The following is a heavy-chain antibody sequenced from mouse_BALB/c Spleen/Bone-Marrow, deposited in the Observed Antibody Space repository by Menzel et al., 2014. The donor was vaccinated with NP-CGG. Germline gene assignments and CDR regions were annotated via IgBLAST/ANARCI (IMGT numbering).Heavy chain of an antibody. CDR2: IRNKANGYTT. Sequence: VQLVEPGGGLVQPGGFLRLSCATSGFTFTDHYMSWVRQPPGKALEWLGFIRNKANGYTTEYSASVKGRFTISRDNSQSIVYLQMNTLRAEDSATYYCARDYLYYFDYWGRGTTLTVSS. CDR3: ARDYLYYFDY. D-gene: IGHD2-1*01. J-gene: IGHJ2*01. V-gene: IGHV7-3*02. CDR1: GFTFTDHY.